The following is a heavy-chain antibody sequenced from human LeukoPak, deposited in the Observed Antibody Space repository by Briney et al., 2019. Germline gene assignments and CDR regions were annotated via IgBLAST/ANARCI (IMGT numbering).Heavy chain of an antibody. D-gene: IGHD3-9*01. V-gene: IGHV3-30*02. CDR3: AKVFRYDPSSSRLTYYYYYYMDV. CDR1: GFTFSSYS. Sequence: PGGSLRLSCAASGFTFSSYSVHWVRQAPGKGLEWVAYIRYDGSNKYYADSVKGRFTISRDNSKNTLYLQMNSLRAEDTAVYYCAKVFRYDPSSSRLTYYYYYYMDVWGKGTTVTIFS. CDR2: IRYDGSNK. J-gene: IGHJ6*03.